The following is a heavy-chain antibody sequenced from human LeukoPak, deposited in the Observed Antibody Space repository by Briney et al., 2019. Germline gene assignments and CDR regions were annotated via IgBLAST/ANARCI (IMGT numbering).Heavy chain of an antibody. V-gene: IGHV3-23*01. D-gene: IGHD3-22*01. J-gene: IGHJ4*02. CDR2: ISESGGDT. Sequence: GGSLRLSCATSGFSLSNYAMSWVRQAPGKGLEWVSVISESGGDTYYADSVKGRFTISRDNSKNTLYLQTSSLRAEDTAVYYCAKVGWDRSSLTDFDYWGQGTLVTVSS. CDR1: GFSLSNYA. CDR3: AKVGWDRSSLTDFDY.